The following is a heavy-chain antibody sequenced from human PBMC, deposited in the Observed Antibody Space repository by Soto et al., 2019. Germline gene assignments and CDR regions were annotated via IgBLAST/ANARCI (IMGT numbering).Heavy chain of an antibody. D-gene: IGHD3-10*01. V-gene: IGHV4-59*08. Sequence: QVQLQESGPGLVKPSETLSLTCTVSGGSLSHYFWSWIRQPPGKELEWIGDIRYSGDTRYNPSLKSRVTISLDTSKNQVSLKLNSVIAADTAVYYCARQNAGNPWNFDYWGQGTLVTVSS. CDR2: IRYSGDT. CDR3: ARQNAGNPWNFDY. J-gene: IGHJ4*02. CDR1: GGSLSHYF.